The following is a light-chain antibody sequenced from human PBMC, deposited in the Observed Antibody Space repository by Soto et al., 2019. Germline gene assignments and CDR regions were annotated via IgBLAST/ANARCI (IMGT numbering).Light chain of an antibody. CDR1: QSISSY. CDR3: QQRSNWPIT. Sequence: ETVLTQSPATLSLSPGERATLSCRASQSISSYLAWYQQKPGQAPRLLIYDASNRATGIPARFSGSGSGTDFTLTISSLEPEDFAVYYCQQRSNWPITFGQGTRLENK. J-gene: IGKJ5*01. V-gene: IGKV3-11*01. CDR2: DAS.